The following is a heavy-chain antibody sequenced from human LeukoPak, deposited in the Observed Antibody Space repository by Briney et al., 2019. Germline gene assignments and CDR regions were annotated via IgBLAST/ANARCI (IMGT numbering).Heavy chain of an antibody. CDR2: IYYSGST. V-gene: IGHV4-39*07. D-gene: IGHD1-26*01. J-gene: IGHJ4*02. CDR1: GDSISSSSYY. CDR3: ARLGGTTRHYFDY. Sequence: PSETLSLTCTVSGDSISSSSYYWGWIRQPPGKGLEWIGSIYYSGSTYYNPSLKSRVTILVDTSKNQFSLKLSSVTAADTAVYYCARLGGTTRHYFDYWGQGTLVTVSS.